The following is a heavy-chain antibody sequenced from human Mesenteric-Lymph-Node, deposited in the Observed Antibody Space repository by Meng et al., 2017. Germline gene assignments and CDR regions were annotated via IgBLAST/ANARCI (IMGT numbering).Heavy chain of an antibody. V-gene: IGHV1-69*01. CDR2: IIPIFGTA. J-gene: IGHJ4*02. CDR1: GGTFSSYA. D-gene: IGHD5-18*01. Sequence: VQLGQAGAGVRKPGSSVKVACKASGGTFSSYAISWVRQAPGQGLEWMGGIIPIFGTANYAQKFQGRVTITADESTSTAYMELSSLRSEDTAVYYCARGEQLGYFDYWGQGTLVTVSS. CDR3: ARGEQLGYFDY.